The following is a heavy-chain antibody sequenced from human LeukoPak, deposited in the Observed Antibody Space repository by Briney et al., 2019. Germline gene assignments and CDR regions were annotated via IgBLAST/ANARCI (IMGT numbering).Heavy chain of an antibody. CDR1: GXTFSTYS. CDR3: ASAPAYESSGYYPWYFDY. CDR2: ISSSSSYI. Sequence: GGSLRLSCADSGXTFSTYSVNWVRQAPGKGLEWVSSISSSSSYIYYADSVKGRFTISRDNAKKSLYLQMNSLRAEDTAVYYCASAPAYESSGYYPWYFDYWGRGTLVTVSS. V-gene: IGHV3-21*01. D-gene: IGHD3-22*01. J-gene: IGHJ4*02.